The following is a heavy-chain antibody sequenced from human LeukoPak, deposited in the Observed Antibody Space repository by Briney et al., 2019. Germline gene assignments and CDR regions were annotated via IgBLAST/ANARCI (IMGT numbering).Heavy chain of an antibody. CDR2: IYTSGST. V-gene: IGHV4-61*02. Sequence: SETLSLTCTVSGGSISSGSYYWNWIRQPAGKGLEWIGRIYTSGSTNYNPSLKSRVTISVDTSKNQFSLKLSSVTAADTAVYYCARERITLDYWGQGTLVTVSS. D-gene: IGHD3-10*01. J-gene: IGHJ4*02. CDR1: GGSISSGSYY. CDR3: ARERITLDY.